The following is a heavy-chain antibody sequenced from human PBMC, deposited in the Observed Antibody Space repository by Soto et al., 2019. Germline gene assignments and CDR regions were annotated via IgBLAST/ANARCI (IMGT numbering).Heavy chain of an antibody. V-gene: IGHV3-23*01. Sequence: GGSLRLSCAASGFTFSSYAMSWVRQAPGKGLEWVSAISGSGGSTYYADSVKGRFTISRDNSKNTLYLQMNSLRAEDTAVYYCAKDLQGYCTNGVCYTGPLDYWGQGTLVTVSS. CDR1: GFTFSSYA. D-gene: IGHD2-8*01. CDR2: ISGSGGST. CDR3: AKDLQGYCTNGVCYTGPLDY. J-gene: IGHJ4*02.